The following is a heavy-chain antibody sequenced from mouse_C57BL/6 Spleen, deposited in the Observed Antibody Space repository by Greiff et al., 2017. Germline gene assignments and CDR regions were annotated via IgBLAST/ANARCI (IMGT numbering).Heavy chain of an antibody. CDR2: IDPETGGT. Sequence: QVQLQQSGAELVRPGASVTLSCKASGYTFTDYEMHWVKQTPVHGLEWIGAIDPETGGTAYNQKFKGKAILTADKSSSTAYMQLSSLTSEDSAVYYCARQGDSSGSAWFAYWGQGTLVTVSA. V-gene: IGHV1-15*01. CDR1: GYTFTDYE. J-gene: IGHJ3*01. CDR3: ARQGDSSGSAWFAY. D-gene: IGHD3-2*02.